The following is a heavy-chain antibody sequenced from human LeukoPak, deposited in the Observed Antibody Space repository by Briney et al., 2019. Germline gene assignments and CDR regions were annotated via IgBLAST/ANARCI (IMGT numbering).Heavy chain of an antibody. D-gene: IGHD4-23*01. CDR1: GFTFSSYT. CDR2: ISSSSSEI. J-gene: IGHJ4*02. Sequence: PGGSLRLSCTASGFTFSSYTMNWVRQAPGKGLEWVSLISSSSSEIYYADSVKGRFTISRDNANNSLYLQMSSLRADDTAVYYCARVYYGGSLDYWGQGTLVTVSS. V-gene: IGHV3-21*01. CDR3: ARVYYGGSLDY.